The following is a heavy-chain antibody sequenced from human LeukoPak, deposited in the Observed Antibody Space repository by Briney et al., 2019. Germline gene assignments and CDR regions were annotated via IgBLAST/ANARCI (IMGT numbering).Heavy chain of an antibody. Sequence: GGSLRLSCAASGFTFSNYAMSWVRQAPGKGLEWVSVISGSGGSTYYADSVEGRFTVSRDNSKNTLYLQMNSLRAEDTAVFYCAKEIYGDPTGGRPQHWGQGTLVTVSS. CDR3: AKEIYGDPTGGRPQH. V-gene: IGHV3-23*01. J-gene: IGHJ1*01. CDR2: ISGSGGST. D-gene: IGHD4-17*01. CDR1: GFTFSNYA.